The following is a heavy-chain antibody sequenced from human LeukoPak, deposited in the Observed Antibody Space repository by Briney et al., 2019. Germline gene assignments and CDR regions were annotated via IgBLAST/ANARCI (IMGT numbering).Heavy chain of an antibody. CDR3: ARVIYSYGYFSIDY. Sequence: SETLSLTCSVSGGSISSYYWSWIRQPPGKGLEWIGYIYYSGSTNYIPSLKSRVTISVDTSKNQFSLKLSSVTAADTAVYYCARVIYSYGYFSIDYWGQGTLVTVSS. D-gene: IGHD5-18*01. V-gene: IGHV4-59*01. CDR1: GGSISSYY. CDR2: IYYSGST. J-gene: IGHJ4*02.